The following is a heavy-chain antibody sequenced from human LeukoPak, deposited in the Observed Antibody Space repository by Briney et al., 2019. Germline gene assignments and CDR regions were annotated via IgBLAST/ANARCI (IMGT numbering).Heavy chain of an antibody. V-gene: IGHV3-33*01. J-gene: IGHJ4*02. CDR2: IWYDGSNK. Sequence: PGGSLRLSCAASGFTFSSYGMHWVRQAPGKGLEWVAVIWYDGSNKYYADSVKGRFTISRDNSKNTLYLQMNSLRAEDTAVYYCARQWYYYDSSGYYFDYWGQGTLVTVSS. CDR3: ARQWYYYDSSGYYFDY. D-gene: IGHD3-22*01. CDR1: GFTFSSYG.